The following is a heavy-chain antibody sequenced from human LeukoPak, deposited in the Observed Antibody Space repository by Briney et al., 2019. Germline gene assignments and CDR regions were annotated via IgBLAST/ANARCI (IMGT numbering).Heavy chain of an antibody. CDR3: APTYYDFWSGYYDGWFDP. CDR1: GGTFSSYT. D-gene: IGHD3-3*01. J-gene: IGHJ5*02. V-gene: IGHV1-69*02. CDR2: IIPILGIA. Sequence: GASVKVSCKASGGTFSSYTISWVRQAPGQALEWMGRIIPILGIANYAQKFQGRVTITADKSTSTAYMELSSLRPEDTAVYYCAPTYYDFWSGYYDGWFDPWGQGTLVTVSS.